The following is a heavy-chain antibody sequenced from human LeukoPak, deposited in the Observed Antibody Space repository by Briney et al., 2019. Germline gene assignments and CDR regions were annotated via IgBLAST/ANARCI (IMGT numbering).Heavy chain of an antibody. D-gene: IGHD2-2*01. CDR2: ISGSGSDT. Sequence: QAGGSLRLSCAASEFTFSSYAMSWVRQAPGKGLEWVSAISGSGSDTEYADSVKGRFTISRDNSKNTLYLQMSSLRVEDTAVYYCAKCSATCYANAFDIWGQGTMVTVSS. CDR1: EFTFSSYA. V-gene: IGHV3-23*01. J-gene: IGHJ3*02. CDR3: AKCSATCYANAFDI.